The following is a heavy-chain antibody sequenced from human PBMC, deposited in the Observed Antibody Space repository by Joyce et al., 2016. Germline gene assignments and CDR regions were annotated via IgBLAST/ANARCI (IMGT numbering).Heavy chain of an antibody. V-gene: IGHV1-24*01. D-gene: IGHD3-3*01. J-gene: IGHJ6*02. CDR2: FDPEDGET. CDR3: ATEIPISIFGLLAYNHGLDV. Sequence: QVHLAQSGAEVKKPGVSVKVSCKVSGYTLTDLSMHWVRQAPGKGLEWMGGFDPEDGETIYAQKFQDRVTMTEDTSTDTAYMELSSLRSEDTAVYYCATEIPISIFGLLAYNHGLDVWGQGTTVTVSS. CDR1: GYTLTDLS.